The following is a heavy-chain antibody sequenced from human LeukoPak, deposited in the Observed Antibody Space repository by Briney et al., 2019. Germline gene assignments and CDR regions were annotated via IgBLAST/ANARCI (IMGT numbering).Heavy chain of an antibody. CDR3: AINIVVVVAATNY. Sequence: GGSLRLSCAASGFTFSDYYMSWIRQAPGKGLEWVSYISSSGSTIYYADSVKGRFTISRDNAKNSLYLQMNSLRAEDTAVYYCAINIVVVVAATNYWGQGTLVTVSS. V-gene: IGHV3-11*01. J-gene: IGHJ4*02. CDR2: ISSSGSTI. CDR1: GFTFSDYY. D-gene: IGHD2-15*01.